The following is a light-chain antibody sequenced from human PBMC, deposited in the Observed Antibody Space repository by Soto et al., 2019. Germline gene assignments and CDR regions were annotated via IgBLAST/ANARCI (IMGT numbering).Light chain of an antibody. J-gene: IGLJ3*02. CDR3: WSYAGADTWV. CDR2: DGS. CDR1: SSDVGSHNL. Sequence: QSALTQPASVSGSPGQSSTISCTGTSSDVGSHNLVSWYRQYPGKAPKLMIYDGSERPSGVSNRFSASKSGNTASLTISGLQAEDEADYYCWSYAGADTWVFGGGTKLTVL. V-gene: IGLV2-23*01.